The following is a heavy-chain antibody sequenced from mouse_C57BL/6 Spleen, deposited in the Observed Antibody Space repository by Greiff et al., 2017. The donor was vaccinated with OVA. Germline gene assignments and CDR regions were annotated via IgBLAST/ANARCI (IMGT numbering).Heavy chain of an antibody. D-gene: IGHD1-1*01. V-gene: IGHV5-17*01. Sequence: EVKLVESGGGLVKPGGSLKLSCAASGFTFSDYGMHWVRQAPEKGLEWVAYISSGSSTIYYADTVKGRFTISRDNAKNTLFLQMTSLRSEDTAMYYCANYYGSPSYAMDYWGQGTSVTVSS. CDR1: GFTFSDYG. CDR2: ISSGSSTI. J-gene: IGHJ4*01. CDR3: ANYYGSPSYAMDY.